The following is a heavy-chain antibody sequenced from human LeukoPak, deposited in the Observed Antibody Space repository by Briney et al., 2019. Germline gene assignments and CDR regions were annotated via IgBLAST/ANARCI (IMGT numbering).Heavy chain of an antibody. Sequence: SETLSLTCTVSGDSISSDTYYWSWIRQPAGKGLQWIGRTHASGSFMYNPSLKSRLTISVDTSKNQFSLKLSSVTAADTAVYYCARHCRGGSCQYYYYYMDVWGKGTTVTISS. CDR1: GDSISSDTYY. J-gene: IGHJ6*03. V-gene: IGHV4-61*02. CDR3: ARHCRGGSCQYYYYYMDV. CDR2: THASGSF. D-gene: IGHD2-15*01.